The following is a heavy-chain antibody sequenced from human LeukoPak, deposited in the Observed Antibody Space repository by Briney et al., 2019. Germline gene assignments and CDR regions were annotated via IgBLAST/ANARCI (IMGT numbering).Heavy chain of an antibody. D-gene: IGHD2-2*01. CDR2: ISSTSSST. J-gene: IGHJ4*02. CDR1: GFTFSSYA. V-gene: IGHV3-21*01. CDR3: AKDRRYCSSTSCPYYFDY. Sequence: GGSLRLSCAASGFTFSSYAMNWVRQAPGMGLEWVSSISSTSSSTNYADSVKGRFTISRDNAKNSLYLQMNSLRAEDTAVYYCAKDRRYCSSTSCPYYFDYWGQGTLVTVSS.